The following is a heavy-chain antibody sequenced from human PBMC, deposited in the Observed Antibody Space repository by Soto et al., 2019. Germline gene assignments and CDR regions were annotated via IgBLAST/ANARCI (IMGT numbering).Heavy chain of an antibody. CDR1: GFTFSGYG. V-gene: IGHV3-33*01. CDR2: IWYDGSNK. D-gene: IGHD3-16*01. CDR3: ASAWGSAGTPWGYYYGMDV. J-gene: IGHJ6*02. Sequence: QVQLVESGGGVVQPGRSLRLSCAASGFTFSGYGMHWVRQAPGKGLEWVAVIWYDGSNKYYADSVKGRFTISRDNSKNTLYLQMNSLRAEDTAVYYCASAWGSAGTPWGYYYGMDVWGQGTTVTVSS.